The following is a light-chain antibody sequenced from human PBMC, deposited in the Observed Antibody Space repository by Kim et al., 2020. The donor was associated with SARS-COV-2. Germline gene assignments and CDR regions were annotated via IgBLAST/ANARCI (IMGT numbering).Light chain of an antibody. CDR3: QVWDSSTYV. J-gene: IGLJ1*01. V-gene: IGLV3-9*01. CDR2: RHS. Sequence: SGALGQTARITGGGNNIGSKNVHWYQQKPGQAPVLVIYRHSNRPSGIPERFSGSNSGNTATLTISRAQAGDEADYYCQVWDSSTYVFGTGTKVTVL. CDR1: NIGSKN.